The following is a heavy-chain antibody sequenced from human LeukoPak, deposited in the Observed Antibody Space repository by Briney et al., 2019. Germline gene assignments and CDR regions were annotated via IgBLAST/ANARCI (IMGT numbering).Heavy chain of an antibody. CDR2: IKQDGSEK. J-gene: IGHJ3*02. Sequence: GGSLRLSCAASGFTFSKHWMSWVRQAPGKGLEWVANIKQDGSEKYYVDSVKGRFTISRDNAKNSLYLQMNSLRAEDTAVYYCARDNSPPYYDSSGYLDRRDAFDIWGQGTMVTVSS. CDR1: GFTFSKHW. D-gene: IGHD3-22*01. CDR3: ARDNSPPYYDSSGYLDRRDAFDI. V-gene: IGHV3-7*01.